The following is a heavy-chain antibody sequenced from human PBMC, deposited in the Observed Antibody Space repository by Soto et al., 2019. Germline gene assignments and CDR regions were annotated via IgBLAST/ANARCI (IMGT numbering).Heavy chain of an antibody. D-gene: IGHD6-19*01. CDR1: GGSISSSNW. J-gene: IGHJ6*02. CDR3: ARDRAAVAGSYYYYRMDV. Sequence: SETLSLTCAVSGGSISSSNWWSWVRQPPGKGLEWIGEIYHSGSTNYNPSLKSRVTISVDKSKNQFSLKLSSVTAADTAVYYCARDRAAVAGSYYYYRMDVWGQGTTVTVSS. V-gene: IGHV4-4*02. CDR2: IYHSGST.